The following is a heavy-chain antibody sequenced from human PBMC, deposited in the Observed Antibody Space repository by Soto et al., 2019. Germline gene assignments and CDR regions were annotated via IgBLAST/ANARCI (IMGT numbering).Heavy chain of an antibody. V-gene: IGHV3-23*01. Sequence: EVQLLESGGGLVQPGGSLRLSCAASGFTFSSYAMSWVRQAPGKGLEWVSAISGSGGSTYYADSVKGRFTISRDNSKNPLYLQMNSLRAEDTAVYYCAKLGSGSGSFVYYYYYMDVWGKGTTVTVSS. CDR2: ISGSGGST. J-gene: IGHJ6*03. D-gene: IGHD3-10*01. CDR3: AKLGSGSGSFVYYYYYMDV. CDR1: GFTFSSYA.